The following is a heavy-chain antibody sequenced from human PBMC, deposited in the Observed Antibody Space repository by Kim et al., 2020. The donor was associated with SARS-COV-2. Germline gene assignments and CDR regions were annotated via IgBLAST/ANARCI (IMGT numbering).Heavy chain of an antibody. D-gene: IGHD3-9*01. V-gene: IGHV5-10-1*01. CDR2: IDPSDSYT. CDR3: ARQATLRYFDWLLGWFDP. CDR1: GYSFTSYW. Sequence: GESLKISCKGSGYSFTSYWISWVRQMPGKGLEWMGRIDPSDSYTNYSPSFQGHVTISADKSISTAYLQWSSLKASDTAMYYCARQATLRYFDWLLGWFDPWGQGTLVTVSS. J-gene: IGHJ5*02.